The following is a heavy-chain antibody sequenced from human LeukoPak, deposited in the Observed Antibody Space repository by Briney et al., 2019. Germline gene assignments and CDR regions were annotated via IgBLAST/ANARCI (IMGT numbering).Heavy chain of an antibody. D-gene: IGHD1-26*01. CDR3: AREGSAPVEGAFDI. CDR1: GFTVSSNY. CDR2: IYSGGST. J-gene: IGHJ3*02. Sequence: GGSLRLSCAASGFTVSSNYMSWVHQAPGKGLEWVSVIYSGGSTYYADSVKGRFTISRDNSKNTLYLQMNSLRAEDTAVYYCAREGSAPVEGAFDIWGQGTMVTVSS. V-gene: IGHV3-53*01.